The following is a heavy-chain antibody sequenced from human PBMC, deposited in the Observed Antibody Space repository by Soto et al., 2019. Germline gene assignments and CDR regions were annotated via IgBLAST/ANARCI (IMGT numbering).Heavy chain of an antibody. CDR3: ARRFMVRGALYYYYYYMDV. CDR1: GGSISSSSYY. CDR2: IYYSGST. Sequence: SETLSLTCTVSGGSISSSSYYWGWIRQPPGKGLEWIGSIYYSGSTYYNPSLKSRVTISVDTSKNQFSLKLSSVTAADTAVYYCARRFMVRGALYYYYYYMDVWGKGTTVTVSS. J-gene: IGHJ6*03. D-gene: IGHD3-10*01. V-gene: IGHV4-39*01.